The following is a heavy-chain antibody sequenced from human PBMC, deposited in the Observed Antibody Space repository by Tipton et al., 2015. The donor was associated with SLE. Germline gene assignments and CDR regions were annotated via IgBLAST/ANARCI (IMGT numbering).Heavy chain of an antibody. CDR3: ARDGGGNSVYFQH. CDR2: INPSGGGT. CDR1: GYTFTSYY. V-gene: IGHV1-46*01. J-gene: IGHJ1*01. Sequence: QLVQSRAEVRKPGASVKVSCKASGYTFTSYYMHWVRQAPGQGLEWMGIINPSGGGTSYAQKFQGRVTLTRDTSTSTVYMELSSLTSEETAVYYCARDGGGNSVYFQHWGQGTLVTVSS. D-gene: IGHD4-23*01.